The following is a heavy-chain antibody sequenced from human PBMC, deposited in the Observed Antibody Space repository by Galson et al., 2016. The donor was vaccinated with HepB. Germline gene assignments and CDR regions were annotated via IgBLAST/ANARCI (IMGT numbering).Heavy chain of an antibody. CDR1: GYTFTNFA. CDR2: INGGNGYT. CDR3: ARDLRDYGGLHYYYYGMDV. D-gene: IGHD4-23*01. Sequence: SVKVSCKASGYTFTNFAMHWVRQAPGQRLEWVGWINGGNGYTKYSQQFPDRVTITRATSASIVYMDLSSLRFEDTAVYYCARDLRDYGGLHYYYYGMDVWGQGTTVTVSS. V-gene: IGHV1-3*01. J-gene: IGHJ6*02.